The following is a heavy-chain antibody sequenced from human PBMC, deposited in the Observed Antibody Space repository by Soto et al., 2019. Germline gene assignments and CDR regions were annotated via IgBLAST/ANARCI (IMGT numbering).Heavy chain of an antibody. CDR2: IYYSGTT. CDR1: GGSITSSSYY. CDR3: ARDLSDY. V-gene: IGHV4-39*02. Sequence: PSETLSLTCTVSGGSITSSSYYWGWIRQPPGKGLEWIGTIYYSGTTYYNPSLKSRFTISRDNSNNTLYLQMNSLRAEDTAVYYCARDLSDYWGQGTLVTVSS. J-gene: IGHJ4*02.